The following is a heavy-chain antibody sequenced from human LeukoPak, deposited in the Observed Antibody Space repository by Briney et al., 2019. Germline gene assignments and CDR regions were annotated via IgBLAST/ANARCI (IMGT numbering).Heavy chain of an antibody. CDR1: GGSINGYF. V-gene: IGHV4-59*01. Sequence: SETLSLTCTVSGGSINGYFWSWIRQPPGKGLEWLGHVYFSGSTKYNPSLESRVAILIDTSKKQSSLKLSSVTAADTAVYYCARGQTAAGEIWYFDYWSQGSLLIVAS. CDR2: VYFSGST. J-gene: IGHJ4*02. CDR3: ARGQTAAGEIWYFDY. D-gene: IGHD6-13*01.